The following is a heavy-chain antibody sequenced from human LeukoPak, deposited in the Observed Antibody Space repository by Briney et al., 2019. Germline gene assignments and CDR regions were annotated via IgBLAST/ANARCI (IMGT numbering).Heavy chain of an antibody. Sequence: GGSLRLSCAASGFTFSSYAMSWVRQAPGKGLEWVSAISGSGGSTYYADSVKGRFTISRDDSKNTLYLQMNSLRAEDTAVYYCAKSTTSCCHFDYWGQGTLVTVSS. J-gene: IGHJ4*02. D-gene: IGHD2-2*01. CDR2: ISGSGGST. V-gene: IGHV3-23*01. CDR3: AKSTTSCCHFDY. CDR1: GFTFSSYA.